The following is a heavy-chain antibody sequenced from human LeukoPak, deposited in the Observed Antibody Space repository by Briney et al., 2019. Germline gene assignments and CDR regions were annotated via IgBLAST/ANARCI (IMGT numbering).Heavy chain of an antibody. J-gene: IGHJ3*02. CDR2: IYSGGST. CDR3: ARVGDGYNYRAFDI. Sequence: GGSLRLSCAASEFTVSSNYMSWVRQAPGEGLEWVSVIYSGGSTYYADSVKGRFTISRHNSKNTLYLQMNSLRAEDTAVYYCARVGDGYNYRAFDIWGQGTMVTVSS. CDR1: EFTVSSNY. D-gene: IGHD5-24*01. V-gene: IGHV3-53*04.